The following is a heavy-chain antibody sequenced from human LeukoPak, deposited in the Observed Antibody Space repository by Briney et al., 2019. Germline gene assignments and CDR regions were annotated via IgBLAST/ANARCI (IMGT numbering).Heavy chain of an antibody. CDR3: ARATTGRNYMDV. CDR1: GFTFSSYS. J-gene: IGHJ6*03. D-gene: IGHD5-12*01. V-gene: IGHV3-21*01. Sequence: GGSLRLSCAPSGFTFSSYSMNCVRQAPGKGLEWVSSISSSRSYIYYADSVKGRFTISRDNAKNSLYLQMNSLRAEDTAVYYCARATTGRNYMDVWGKGTTVTVSS. CDR2: ISSSRSYI.